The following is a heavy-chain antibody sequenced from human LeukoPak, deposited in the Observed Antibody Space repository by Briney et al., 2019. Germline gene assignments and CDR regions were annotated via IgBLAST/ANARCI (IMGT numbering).Heavy chain of an antibody. CDR2: IYTSGST. CDR3: ASSSSTLGGIYADFDY. Sequence: SETLSLTCTVSGGSISSGSYYWSWIRQPAGKGLEWIGRIYTSGSTNYNPSLKSRVTMSVDASKNQFSLKLSSVTAADTAVYYCASSSSTLGGIYADFDYWGQGTLVTVSS. D-gene: IGHD5-12*01. J-gene: IGHJ4*02. V-gene: IGHV4-61*02. CDR1: GGSISSGSYY.